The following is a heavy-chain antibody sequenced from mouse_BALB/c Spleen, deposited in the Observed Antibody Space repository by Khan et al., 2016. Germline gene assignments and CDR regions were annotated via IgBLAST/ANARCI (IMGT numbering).Heavy chain of an antibody. CDR2: INPFNDGT. V-gene: IGHV1S136*01. CDR1: GFTFISYV. D-gene: IGHD2-13*01. Sequence: VQLQQSGPELVKPGASVKMSCKASGFTFISYVMHWVKQKPGQGLEWIGYINPFNDGTNYNENFKGKATLTSDKSSSTAYMDLSSLTSEDSPVYYCARSGDWAIDYWGQRTSVTVSS. J-gene: IGHJ4*01. CDR3: ARSGDWAIDY.